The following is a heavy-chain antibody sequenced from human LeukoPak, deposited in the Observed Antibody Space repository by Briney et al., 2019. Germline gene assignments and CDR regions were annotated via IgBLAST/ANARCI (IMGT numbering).Heavy chain of an antibody. J-gene: IGHJ6*02. CDR1: GGSISSSSYY. Sequence: SETLSLTCTVSGGSISSSSYYWGWIRRPPGKGLEWIGSIYYSGSTYYNPSLKSRVTISVDTSKNQFSLKLSSVTAADTAVYYCARYYDSSGYYYYYGMDVWGQGTTVTVSS. CDR2: IYYSGST. V-gene: IGHV4-39*01. D-gene: IGHD3-22*01. CDR3: ARYYDSSGYYYYYGMDV.